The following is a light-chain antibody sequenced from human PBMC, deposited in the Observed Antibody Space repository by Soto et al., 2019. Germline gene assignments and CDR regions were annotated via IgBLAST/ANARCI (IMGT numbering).Light chain of an antibody. CDR2: GAS. CDR1: QSINSRY. V-gene: IGKV3-20*01. CDR3: QQFGSSPGFT. Sequence: EIVLTQSPGTLSLSPGERATLSCRASQSINSRYLAWYQQKPGQAPRLLIYGASSRATGIPDRFSGSGSGTDFTVTISRLEPADFAVYYCQQFGSSPGFTFGPGTKVDIK. J-gene: IGKJ3*01.